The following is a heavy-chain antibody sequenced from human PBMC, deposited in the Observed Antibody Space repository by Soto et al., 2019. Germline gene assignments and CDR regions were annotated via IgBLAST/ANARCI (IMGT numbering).Heavy chain of an antibody. Sequence: GVSLRLSCAAAGFTVSSNYMSWVRQAPGKGLEWVSVIFAGGSTYYADSVTGRFTISRDSSKNTLYLQMNSLRAEDTAVYYCARDRSGVDYWGRGTLVTVSS. D-gene: IGHD2-15*01. CDR1: GFTVSSNY. CDR3: ARDRSGVDY. J-gene: IGHJ4*02. V-gene: IGHV3-66*01. CDR2: IFAGGST.